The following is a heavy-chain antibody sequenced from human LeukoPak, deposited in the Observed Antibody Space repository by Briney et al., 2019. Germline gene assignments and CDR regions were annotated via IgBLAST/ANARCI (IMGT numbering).Heavy chain of an antibody. D-gene: IGHD4-17*01. J-gene: IGHJ4*02. V-gene: IGHV3-48*03. CDR2: ISSSGSTI. Sequence: GGSLRLSCAASGFTFSSYEMNWVRQAPGKGLEWVSYISSSGSTIYYADSVKGRFTISRDNSKNTLYLQMNSLRAEDTAVYYCARDKDGDLDYWGQGTLVTVSS. CDR1: GFTFSSYE. CDR3: ARDKDGDLDY.